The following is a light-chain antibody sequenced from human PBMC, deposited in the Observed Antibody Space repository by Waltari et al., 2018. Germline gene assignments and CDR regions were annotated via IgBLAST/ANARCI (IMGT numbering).Light chain of an antibody. CDR2: WAS. Sequence: DIVMTQSPDSLAVSLGERATINCKSSQSVFCSSGNKNYLTWFQQKPGQPPKLLIYWASTRESGVPDRFSGSGSETDFTLTISSLQAEDVAVYYCQQYYSAPFNFGQGTKLEIK. CDR1: QSVFCSSGNKNY. J-gene: IGKJ2*01. CDR3: QQYYSAPFN. V-gene: IGKV4-1*01.